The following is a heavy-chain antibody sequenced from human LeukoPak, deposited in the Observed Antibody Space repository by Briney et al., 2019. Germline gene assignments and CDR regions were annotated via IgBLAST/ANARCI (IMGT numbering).Heavy chain of an antibody. CDR2: IYHSGST. D-gene: IGHD3-10*01. V-gene: IGHV4-4*02. J-gene: IGHJ5*02. Sequence: SEALSLTCAVSGGSISSSNWWSWVRQPPGKGLEWIGEIYHSGSTNYNPSLKSRVTISVDTSKNQFSLKLSSVTAADTAVYYCARAITMVRGVITRLNWFDPWGQGTLVTVSS. CDR1: GGSISSSNW. CDR3: ARAITMVRGVITRLNWFDP.